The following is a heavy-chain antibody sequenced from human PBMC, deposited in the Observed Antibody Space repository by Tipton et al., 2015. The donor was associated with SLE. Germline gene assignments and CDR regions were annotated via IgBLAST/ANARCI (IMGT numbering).Heavy chain of an antibody. CDR1: GYIFTSNH. CDR2: INVSGGNT. J-gene: IGHJ4*02. D-gene: IGHD2-2*01. V-gene: IGHV1-46*01. Sequence: QVQLVQSGAEVKKPGASVKVSCKASGYIFTSNHMHWVRQAPGQGLEWMGIINVSGGNTNSAQKFKGRVTMTRDTSTSTAYMEPSGLRSDDTAVYYGARGSRSWQNIDYWGQGTRVTVSS. CDR3: ARGSRSWQNIDY.